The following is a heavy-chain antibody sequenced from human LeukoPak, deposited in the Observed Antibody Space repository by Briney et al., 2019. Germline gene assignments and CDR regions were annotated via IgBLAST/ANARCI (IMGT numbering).Heavy chain of an antibody. Sequence: PSETLSLTCTVSGGSISSYYWSWIRQPPGKGLEWIGYIYYSGSTNYNPSLKSRVTISVDTSKNQFSLKLSSVTSADTAVYYCASTPYYDYVWGTYRLDYWGQGTLSPSPQ. V-gene: IGHV4-59*01. CDR2: IYYSGST. D-gene: IGHD3-16*02. CDR3: ASTPYYDYVWGTYRLDY. J-gene: IGHJ4*02. CDR1: GGSISSYY.